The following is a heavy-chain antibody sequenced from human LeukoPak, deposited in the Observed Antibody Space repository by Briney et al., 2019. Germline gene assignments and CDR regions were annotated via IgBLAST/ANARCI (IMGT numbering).Heavy chain of an antibody. D-gene: IGHD1/OR15-1a*01. CDR1: GFTFSSYS. CDR2: ISSSSTYI. J-gene: IGHJ6*02. CDR3: AREALNMYYGMDV. V-gene: IGHV3-21*01. Sequence: GGSLRLSCAASGFTFSSYSMNWVRQAPGKGLEWDSSISSSSTYIYYADSVKGRFTISRDNAKNSLSLQMNSLRAEDTAVYYCAREALNMYYGMDVWGQGTTVTVSS.